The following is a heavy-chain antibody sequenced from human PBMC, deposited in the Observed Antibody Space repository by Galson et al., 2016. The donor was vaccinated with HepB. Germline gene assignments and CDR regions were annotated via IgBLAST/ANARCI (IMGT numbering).Heavy chain of an antibody. CDR1: GYTFTSYD. J-gene: IGHJ4*01. V-gene: IGHV1-8*01. D-gene: IGHD3-10*02. CDR3: AVLGTKFGDFFFDY. CDR2: MNPNSGNT. Sequence: SVKVSCKASGYTFTSYDINWVRQATGQGLEWMGWMNPNSGNTGYAQKFQGRVTMTRNTSISTAYMELSSLKSEDTAVYYCAVLGTKFGDFFFDYWGQGALVTVSS.